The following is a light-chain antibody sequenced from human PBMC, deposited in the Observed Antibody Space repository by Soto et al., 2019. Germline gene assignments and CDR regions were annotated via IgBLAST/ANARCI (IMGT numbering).Light chain of an antibody. CDR3: QQFGTPPWT. CDR1: QSVNSW. J-gene: IGKJ1*01. Sequence: DIEITQSPSTLSAFVGDRVTITFRASQSVNSWLAWYQQRPGKAPKLLIYDASTLESGVPSRFSVSGSGTEFTLTISRLEPEDFAVYYCQQFGTPPWTFGQGTKVDIK. V-gene: IGKV1-5*01. CDR2: DAS.